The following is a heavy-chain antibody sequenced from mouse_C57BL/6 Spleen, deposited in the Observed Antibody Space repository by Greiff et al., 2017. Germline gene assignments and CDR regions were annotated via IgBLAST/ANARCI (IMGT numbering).Heavy chain of an antibody. CDR1: GYAFSSSW. Sequence: QVQLQQSGPELVKPGASVKISCKASGYAFSSSWMNWVKQRPGKGLEWIGRIYPGDGDSNYNGKFKGKATLTADKSSSTAYMQLSSLTSEDSAVYFCARSNYYGMDYWGQGTSVTVSS. CDR2: IYPGDGDS. V-gene: IGHV1-82*01. J-gene: IGHJ4*01. CDR3: ARSNYYGMDY.